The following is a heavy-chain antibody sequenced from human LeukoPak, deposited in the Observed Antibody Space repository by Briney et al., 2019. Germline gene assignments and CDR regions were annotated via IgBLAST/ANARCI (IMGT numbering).Heavy chain of an antibody. V-gene: IGHV1-2*02. Sequence: ASVKVSCKTSRYTVADYYIHCVRQAPGQGPEWLGWIFPKRGTTDYAQNMKGRVTMTWDASIRTAYLELGGLRPDDTAVYYCARDPEWEVTLDHWGQGTLVTVSS. CDR3: ARDPEWEVTLDH. CDR1: RYTVADYY. J-gene: IGHJ4*02. D-gene: IGHD1-26*01. CDR2: IFPKRGTT.